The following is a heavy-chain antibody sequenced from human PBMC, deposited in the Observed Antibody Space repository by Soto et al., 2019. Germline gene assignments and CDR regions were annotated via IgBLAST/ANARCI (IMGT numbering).Heavy chain of an antibody. CDR3: ARDRGGYDRLYYYHGMDV. D-gene: IGHD5-12*01. Sequence: GGLRLSCAASGFTFSDYYMSWIRQAPGKGLEYISYISSSSGSTNYADSVKGRFTISRDNAKNSLYLQMSSLRAEDTAVYYCARDRGGYDRLYYYHGMDVWGQGTTVTVSS. V-gene: IGHV3-11*06. CDR2: ISSSSGST. CDR1: GFTFSDYY. J-gene: IGHJ6*02.